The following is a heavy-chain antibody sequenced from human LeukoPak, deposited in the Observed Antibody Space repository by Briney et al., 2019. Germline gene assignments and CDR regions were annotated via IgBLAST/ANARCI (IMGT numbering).Heavy chain of an antibody. V-gene: IGHV4-30-4*01. J-gene: IGHJ6*02. Sequence: PSQTLSLTCTVSGGSISSGDYYWSWIRQPPGKGLEWIGYIYYSGTTNYNPSLKSRVTMSVDTSKNQFSLKLSSVTAADTAVYYCARDPAWNDGLPYYYGMDVWGQGTTVTVSS. CDR3: ARDPAWNDGLPYYYGMDV. CDR1: GGSISSGDYY. D-gene: IGHD1-1*01. CDR2: IYYSGTT.